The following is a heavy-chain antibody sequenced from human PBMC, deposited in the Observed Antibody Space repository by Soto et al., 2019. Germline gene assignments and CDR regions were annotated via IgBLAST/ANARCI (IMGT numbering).Heavy chain of an antibody. V-gene: IGHV3-30-3*01. CDR1: GFTFSSYA. CDR2: ISYDGGNK. CDR3: ARANSINYYDSSGYSTGAFDI. J-gene: IGHJ3*02. D-gene: IGHD3-22*01. Sequence: PGGSLRLSCAASGFTFSSYAMHWVRQAPGKGLEWVAVISYDGGNKYYADSVKGRFTISRDNSKNTLYLQMNSLRAEDTAVYYCARANSINYYDSSGYSTGAFDIWGQGTMVTVSS.